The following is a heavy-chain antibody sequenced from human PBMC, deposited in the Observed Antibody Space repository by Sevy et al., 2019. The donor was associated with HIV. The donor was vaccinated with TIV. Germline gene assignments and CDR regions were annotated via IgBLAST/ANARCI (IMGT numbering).Heavy chain of an antibody. V-gene: IGHV3-30*04. J-gene: IGHJ6*02. CDR1: GFRFINHA. CDR3: ARDLYSGYADYYYYGMDV. CDR2: ISYDGSNK. Sequence: GGSLRLSCAASGFRFINHAIHWVRQAPGKGLEWVAVISYDGSNKYYADSVKGRFTISRDTFKSTEYLEMDSLRGDDTAVYYCARDLYSGYADYYYYGMDVWGQGTTVTVSS. D-gene: IGHD5-12*01.